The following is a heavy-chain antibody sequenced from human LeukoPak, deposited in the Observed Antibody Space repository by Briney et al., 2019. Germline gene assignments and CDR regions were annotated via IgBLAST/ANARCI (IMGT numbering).Heavy chain of an antibody. CDR1: GYTFTSYD. D-gene: IGHD2-15*01. V-gene: IGHV1-8*01. Sequence: ASVTVSCKASGYTFTSYDIHWVRQATGQGLEWMGWMNPNSGNTGYAQKFQGRVTMTRNTSISTAYMELSSLRSEDTAVYYCARRLLHGNYYYYGMDVWGQGTTVTVSS. CDR3: ARRLLHGNYYYYGMDV. J-gene: IGHJ6*02. CDR2: MNPNSGNT.